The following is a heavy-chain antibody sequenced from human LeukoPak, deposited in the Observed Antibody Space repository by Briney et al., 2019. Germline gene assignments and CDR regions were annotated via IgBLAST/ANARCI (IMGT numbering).Heavy chain of an antibody. D-gene: IGHD5-18*01. CDR3: ARAPVDTAMGDY. V-gene: IGHV3-21*01. Sequence: GGSLRLSCVASGFTFSSYSMNWVRQAPGKGLEWVSSISSSSSYIYYADSVEGRFTISRDNAKNSLYLQMNSLRAEDTAVYYCARAPVDTAMGDYWGQGTLVTVSS. J-gene: IGHJ4*02. CDR1: GFTFSSYS. CDR2: ISSSSSYI.